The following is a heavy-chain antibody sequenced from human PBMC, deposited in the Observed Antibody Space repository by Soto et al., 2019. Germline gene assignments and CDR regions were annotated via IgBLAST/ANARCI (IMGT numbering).Heavy chain of an antibody. CDR2: IYYSGST. CDR1: GGSISSGGYY. Sequence: SETLSLTCTVSGGSISSGGYYWSWIRQHPGKGLEWIGYIYYSGSTYYNPSLKSRVTISVDTSKNQFSLKLSSVTAADTAVYSCARVGGARGYDAFHNWGPGTMVTVSS. J-gene: IGHJ3*02. CDR3: ARVGGARGYDAFHN. V-gene: IGHV4-31*03. D-gene: IGHD3-16*01.